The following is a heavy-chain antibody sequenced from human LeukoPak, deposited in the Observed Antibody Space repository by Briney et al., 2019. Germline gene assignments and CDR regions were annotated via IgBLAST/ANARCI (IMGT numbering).Heavy chain of an antibody. J-gene: IGHJ4*02. Sequence: GGSLRLSCAASGFTFSSYAMHWVRQAPGKGLEWVAVISYDGSNKYYADSVKGRFTISRDNSKNTLYLQMNSLRAEDTAVYYCARAKFPYYYDSSGWAYYFDHWGQGTLVTVSS. CDR2: ISYDGSNK. D-gene: IGHD3-22*01. CDR3: ARAKFPYYYDSSGWAYYFDH. CDR1: GFTFSSYA. V-gene: IGHV3-30-3*01.